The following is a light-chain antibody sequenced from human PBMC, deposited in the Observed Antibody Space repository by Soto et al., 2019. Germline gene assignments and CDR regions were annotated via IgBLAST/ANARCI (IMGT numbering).Light chain of an antibody. Sequence: DIQMTQSPSSLSASAGARVTISCQASQDIGDSLSWYQQKEGRTPKLLIYDSFNLDPGIPSRFSGSGSGTRFTLTISSMQPEDVATYFCQQRGSLPITFGQGTQL. CDR3: QQRGSLPIT. CDR2: DSF. V-gene: IGKV1-33*01. J-gene: IGKJ5*01. CDR1: QDIGDS.